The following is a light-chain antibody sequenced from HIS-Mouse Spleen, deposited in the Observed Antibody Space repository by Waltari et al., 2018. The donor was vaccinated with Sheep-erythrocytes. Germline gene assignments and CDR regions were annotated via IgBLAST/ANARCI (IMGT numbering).Light chain of an antibody. CDR1: ALPKKHY. CDR2: EDS. J-gene: IGLJ3*02. Sequence: SYELTQPPSVSVSPGQTARITCSGDALPKKHYAYWYQQKSGQAPVLVIYEDSKRPSGIPERFSGSTSGTMATLTISGAQVEDEADYYCYSTDSSGNHWVFGGGTKLTVL. CDR3: YSTDSSGNHWV. V-gene: IGLV3-10*01.